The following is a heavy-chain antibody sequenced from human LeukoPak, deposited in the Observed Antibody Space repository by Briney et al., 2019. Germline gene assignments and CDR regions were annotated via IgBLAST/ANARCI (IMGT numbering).Heavy chain of an antibody. Sequence: GGSLRLSCAASGFTFIDYYMSWIRQAPGKGLEWVSYISSSSSYTNYADSVKGRFTISRDNAKNSLYLQMNSLRAEDTAVYYCARDGVAGITRDYFDYWGQGTLVTVSS. CDR1: GFTFIDYY. V-gene: IGHV3-11*06. CDR3: ARDGVAGITRDYFDY. D-gene: IGHD2-21*01. J-gene: IGHJ4*02. CDR2: ISSSSSYT.